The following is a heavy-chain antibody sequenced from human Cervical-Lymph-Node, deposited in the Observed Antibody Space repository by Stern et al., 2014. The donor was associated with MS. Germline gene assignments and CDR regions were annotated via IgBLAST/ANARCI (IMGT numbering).Heavy chain of an antibody. CDR3: AREVGVYRYYYYGMDV. D-gene: IGHD1-14*01. V-gene: IGHV1-46*01. CDR2: INPSGGST. CDR1: GYTFTSYY. J-gene: IGHJ6*02. Sequence: VQLVQSGAEVKKPGASVKVSCKASGYTFTSYYMHWVRQAPGQGLEWMGIINPSGGSTSYAQKFQGRVTMTRDTSTSTVYMELSSLRSEDTAVYYCAREVGVYRYYYYGMDVWGQGTTVTVSS.